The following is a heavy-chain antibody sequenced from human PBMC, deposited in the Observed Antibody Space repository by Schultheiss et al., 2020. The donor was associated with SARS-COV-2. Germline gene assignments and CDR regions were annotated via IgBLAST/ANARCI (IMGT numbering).Heavy chain of an antibody. Sequence: SETLSLTCTVSGGSISSGGYYWSWIRQPPGKGLEWIGYIGYINYIESAFYNPSLKSRVTISVDTSKNQFSLKLSSVTAADTAVYYCARDGIAAAGTPLYGMDVWGQGTTVTVSS. CDR3: ARDGIAAAGTPLYGMDV. J-gene: IGHJ6*02. D-gene: IGHD6-13*01. CDR2: INYIESA. CDR1: GGSISSGGYY. V-gene: IGHV4-31*03.